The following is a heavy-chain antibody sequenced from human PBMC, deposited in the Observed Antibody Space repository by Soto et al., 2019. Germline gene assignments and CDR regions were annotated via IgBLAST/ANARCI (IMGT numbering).Heavy chain of an antibody. D-gene: IGHD5-12*01. V-gene: IGHV1-69*06. J-gene: IGHJ4*02. CDR1: GGPFGGYA. CDR3: ARIISGDGYNYGNDY. Sequence: QVQLVQSGAEVKKPGSSVRVSCKASGGPFGGYAFSWVRRAPGQGLEWMGGIFPIFGTANYAQKFQGRVTITADKSTSTAYMELSSLRSEDTAVYYCARIISGDGYNYGNDYWGQGTLVTVSS. CDR2: IFPIFGTA.